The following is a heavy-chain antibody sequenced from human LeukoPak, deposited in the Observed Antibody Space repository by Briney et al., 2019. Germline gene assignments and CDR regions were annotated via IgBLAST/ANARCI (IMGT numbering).Heavy chain of an antibody. V-gene: IGHV3-23*01. CDR1: GFTFSSYV. CDR2: ISSTATST. CDR3: AKGQDAFDI. J-gene: IGHJ3*02. Sequence: GGSLRLSCAASGFTFSSYVMSWVRQAPGKGLEWVSSISSTATSTYYADSVKGRFTISRDNSKNTLYLQMNSLRAEDTAVYYCAKGQDAFDIWGQGTMVTVSS.